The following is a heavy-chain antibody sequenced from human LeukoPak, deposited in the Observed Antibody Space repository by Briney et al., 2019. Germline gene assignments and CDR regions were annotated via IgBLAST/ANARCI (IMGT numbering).Heavy chain of an antibody. CDR1: AFPFNTYG. V-gene: IGHV3-33*03. J-gene: IGHJ4*02. CDR3: AKSRNYGSGSYLDY. Sequence: GGSLRLSCAASAFPFNTYGMHWVRQTPGKGLEWVAVIWFDGTNKYYADSVKGRFTISRDNSKNSLYLQMNSLRTEDTSLYYCAKSRNYGSGSYLDYWGPGTLVTVSS. CDR2: IWFDGTNK. D-gene: IGHD3-10*01.